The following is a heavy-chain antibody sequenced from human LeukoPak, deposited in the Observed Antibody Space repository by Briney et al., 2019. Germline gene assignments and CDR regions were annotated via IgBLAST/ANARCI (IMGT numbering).Heavy chain of an antibody. Sequence: GASVKVSCKVSGYTLTELSMHWVRQAPGKGLEWMGGFDPEDGETIYAQEFQGRVTMTEDTSTGTAYMELSSLRSEDTAVYYCAIWFGEMRNDAFDIWGQGTMVTVSS. V-gene: IGHV1-24*01. CDR1: GYTLTELS. J-gene: IGHJ3*02. CDR2: FDPEDGET. D-gene: IGHD3-10*01. CDR3: AIWFGEMRNDAFDI.